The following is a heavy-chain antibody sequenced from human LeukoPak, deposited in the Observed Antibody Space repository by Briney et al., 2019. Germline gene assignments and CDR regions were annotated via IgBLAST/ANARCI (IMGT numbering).Heavy chain of an antibody. CDR3: ARAGGAVTTLGFDY. CDR1: GGSISSYY. V-gene: IGHV4-59*01. J-gene: IGHJ4*02. D-gene: IGHD4-17*01. CDR2: IYYSGST. Sequence: SETLSLTCTVSGGSISSYYWSWIRQPPGKGLEWIGYIYYSGSTNYNPSLKSRVTISVDTSKNQFSLKLSSVTAADTAVYYCARAGGAVTTLGFDYWGQGTLVTVSS.